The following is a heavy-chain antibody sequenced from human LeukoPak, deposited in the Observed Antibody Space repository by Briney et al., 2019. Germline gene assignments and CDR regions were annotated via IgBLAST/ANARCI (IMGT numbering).Heavy chain of an antibody. CDR3: ARVEMATISPTYYFDY. V-gene: IGHV3-30*01. CDR2: ISYDGSNK. J-gene: IGHJ4*02. CDR1: GFTISSYA. D-gene: IGHD5-24*01. Sequence: PGGSLTLTCAASGFTISSYAMHWVRQAPGKGLEWVAVISYDGSNKYYADSVKGRFTISRDNSKNTLYLQMNSLRAEDTAVYYCARVEMATISPTYYFDYWGQGTLVTVSS.